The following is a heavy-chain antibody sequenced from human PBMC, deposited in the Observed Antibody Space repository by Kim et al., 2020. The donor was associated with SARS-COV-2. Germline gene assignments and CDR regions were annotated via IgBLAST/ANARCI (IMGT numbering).Heavy chain of an antibody. D-gene: IGHD6-13*01. Sequence: QKFQGRVTMTRDTSTSTVYMELSSLRSEDTAVYYCARDSPAAPLYDAFDIWGQGTMVTVSS. V-gene: IGHV1-46*01. CDR3: ARDSPAAPLYDAFDI. J-gene: IGHJ3*02.